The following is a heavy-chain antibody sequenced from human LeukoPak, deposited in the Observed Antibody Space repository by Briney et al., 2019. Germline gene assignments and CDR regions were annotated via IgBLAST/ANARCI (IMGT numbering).Heavy chain of an antibody. CDR1: GFTFSGSA. J-gene: IGHJ4*02. CDR2: IRSKANSYAT. CDR3: IVHGYVDY. Sequence: GGSLRLSCAASGFTFSGSAMHWVRQASGKGLEWVGRIRSKANSYATAYAASVKGRFTISRDDSKNTAYLQMNSLKTEDTAVCYCIVHGYVDYWGQGTLVTVSS. V-gene: IGHV3-73*01.